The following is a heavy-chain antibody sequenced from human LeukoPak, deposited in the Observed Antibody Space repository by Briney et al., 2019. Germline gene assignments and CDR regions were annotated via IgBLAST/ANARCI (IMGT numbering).Heavy chain of an antibody. Sequence: GGSLRLSCAASGFTVSSNYMSWVRQAPGKGLEWVSVIYSGGSTYYAESVKGRFTISRDNSKNTLYLQMNSLRAEDTAVYYCASIAAAGTENYYYYYGMDVWGKGTTVTVSS. D-gene: IGHD6-13*01. CDR2: IYSGGST. CDR1: GFTVSSNY. V-gene: IGHV3-53*01. J-gene: IGHJ6*04. CDR3: ASIAAAGTENYYYYYGMDV.